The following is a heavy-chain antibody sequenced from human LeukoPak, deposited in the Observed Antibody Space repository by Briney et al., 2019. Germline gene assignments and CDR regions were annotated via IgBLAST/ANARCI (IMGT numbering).Heavy chain of an antibody. J-gene: IGHJ4*02. CDR1: GFDFSTYA. CDR2: ISWNSGSI. D-gene: IGHD5-24*01. CDR3: AKDLGPGSMATSPGFDY. V-gene: IGHV3-9*01. Sequence: SLRLSCAASGFDFSTYAINWVRQAPGKGLEWVSGISWNSGSIGYADSVKGRFTISRDNAKTSLYLQMNSLRAEDTALYYCAKDLGPGSMATSPGFDYWGQGTLVTVSS.